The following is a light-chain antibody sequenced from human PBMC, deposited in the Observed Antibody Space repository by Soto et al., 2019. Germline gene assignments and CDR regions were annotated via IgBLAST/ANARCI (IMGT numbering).Light chain of an antibody. J-gene: IGKJ1*01. CDR2: GVS. Sequence: IHLTQSPSSLSASVGDRVTITCRASQEISGYLAWYQQTPGKAPKLLIYGVSTLQDGVSSRFSGRGSGTDFSLTISSLQPEDFGTYYCQHLHWAFGPGT. CDR1: QEISGY. CDR3: QHLHWA. V-gene: IGKV1-9*01.